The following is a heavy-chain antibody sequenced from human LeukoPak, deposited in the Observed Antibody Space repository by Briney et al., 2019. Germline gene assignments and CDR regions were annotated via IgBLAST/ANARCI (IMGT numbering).Heavy chain of an antibody. Sequence: ASVKVSCKASGYTFTSYYMHWVRQAPGQGLEWMGIINPSGGSTSYAQKFQGKVTMTRDMSTSTVYMELSSLRSEDTAVYYCAWGFGTVTTGFDYWGQGTLVTVSS. CDR2: INPSGGST. J-gene: IGHJ4*02. CDR3: AWGFGTVTTGFDY. CDR1: GYTFTSYY. V-gene: IGHV1-46*01. D-gene: IGHD4-17*01.